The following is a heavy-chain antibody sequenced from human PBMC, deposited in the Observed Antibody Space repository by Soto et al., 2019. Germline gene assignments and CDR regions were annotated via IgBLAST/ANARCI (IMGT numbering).Heavy chain of an antibody. V-gene: IGHV4-30-2*01. Sequence: PSATVSLTCAVSRGSISSGVYSFICIRPPPGMGLEWIGYIYHSGSTYYNPSLKSRVTISVDRSKNQFSLKLSPVTAADTAVYYCASGSGSYGYYYYYGMDVWGQGTTVTVSS. J-gene: IGHJ6*02. D-gene: IGHD3-10*01. CDR3: ASGSGSYGYYYYYGMDV. CDR1: RGSISSGVYS. CDR2: IYHSGST.